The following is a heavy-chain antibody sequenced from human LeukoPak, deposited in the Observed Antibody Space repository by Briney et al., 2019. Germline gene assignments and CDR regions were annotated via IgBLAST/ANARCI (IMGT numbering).Heavy chain of an antibody. V-gene: IGHV4-61*02. Sequence: SETLSLTSTVSDYSISSGSYYWSWIRQPAGKGLEWIGRIYTSGSTNYNPSLKSRVTISVDTSKNQFSLKLSSVTAADTAVYYCARGAKQWLEPYNWFDPWGQGTLVTVSS. D-gene: IGHD6-19*01. J-gene: IGHJ5*02. CDR3: ARGAKQWLEPYNWFDP. CDR2: IYTSGST. CDR1: DYSISSGSYY.